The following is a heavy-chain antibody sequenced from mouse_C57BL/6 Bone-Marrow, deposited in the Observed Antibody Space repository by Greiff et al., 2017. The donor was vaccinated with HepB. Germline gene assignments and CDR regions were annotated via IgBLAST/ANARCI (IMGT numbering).Heavy chain of an antibody. Sequence: EVQLQQSGPELVKPGASVKISCKASGYTFTDYYMNWVKQSHGKSLEWIGDINPNNGGTSYNQKFKGKATLTVDKSSSTAYMELRSLTSEDSAVYYCASFYYSNYGIDYWGQGTTLTVSS. CDR1: GYTFTDYY. CDR2: INPNNGGT. J-gene: IGHJ2*01. V-gene: IGHV1-26*01. CDR3: ASFYYSNYGIDY. D-gene: IGHD2-5*01.